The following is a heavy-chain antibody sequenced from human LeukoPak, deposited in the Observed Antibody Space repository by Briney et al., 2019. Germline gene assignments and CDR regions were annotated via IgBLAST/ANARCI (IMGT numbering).Heavy chain of an antibody. J-gene: IGHJ3*02. D-gene: IGHD6-19*01. CDR1: GLTVSSNF. CDR3: AREVLAVAVPTGAFDI. V-gene: IGHV3-66*02. Sequence: GGSLRLSCAASGLTVSSNFMTWVRLAPGKGLECVSVIYIDNNTFYPDSVKGRFTISRDNSRNILYLQMNSLRPEDTAVYYCAREVLAVAVPTGAFDIWGQGTMVTVSS. CDR2: IYIDNNT.